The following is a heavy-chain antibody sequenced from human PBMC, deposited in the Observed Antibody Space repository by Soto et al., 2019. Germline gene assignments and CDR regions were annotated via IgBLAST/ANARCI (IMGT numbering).Heavy chain of an antibody. J-gene: IGHJ4*02. D-gene: IGHD6-19*01. Sequence: HPGGSLRLSCAASGFTFRSDVMHWVRQAPGRGLEWVALIYYDGSNEYYADSVKGRFTISRDNSENTLYLQMNSLRVEDTAVYYCARDRRSSGWYLFDDWGQGNLVTVS. CDR1: GFTFRSDV. CDR2: IYYDGSNE. CDR3: ARDRRSSGWYLFDD. V-gene: IGHV3-33*01.